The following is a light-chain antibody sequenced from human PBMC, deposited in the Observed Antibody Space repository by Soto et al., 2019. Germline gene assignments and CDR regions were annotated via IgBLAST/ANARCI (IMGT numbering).Light chain of an antibody. V-gene: IGLV1-44*01. J-gene: IGLJ1*01. Sequence: QSVLTQPPSASRTPGQTVTISCSGSSSNIGSGTVNWYQQLPGTAPKLLIYSNNHRPSEVPDRVSGSKSGTSASLAISGLQSEDEADYYCAGWDDSLNGYVFGTGTKLTVL. CDR1: SSNIGSGT. CDR3: AGWDDSLNGYV. CDR2: SNN.